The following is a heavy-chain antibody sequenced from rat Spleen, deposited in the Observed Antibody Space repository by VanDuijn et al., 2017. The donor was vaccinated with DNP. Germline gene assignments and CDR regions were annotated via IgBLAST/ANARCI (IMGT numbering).Heavy chain of an antibody. CDR1: GFTFKNYW. J-gene: IGHJ4*01. D-gene: IGHD4-3*01. Sequence: EVQLVESGGDLVQPGRSLNLSCVASGFTFKNYWMTWIRQGPGKGLEWVASITRSDANPYYPDSVKGRFTISRDNAKNTLYLQMNSLRSEDTATYYCARDQIGGGPYYALDAWGQGTSVTVSS. V-gene: IGHV5-31*01. CDR2: ITRSDANP. CDR3: ARDQIGGGPYYALDA.